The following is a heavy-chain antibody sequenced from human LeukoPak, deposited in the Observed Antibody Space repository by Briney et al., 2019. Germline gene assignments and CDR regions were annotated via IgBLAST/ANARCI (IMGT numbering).Heavy chain of an antibody. V-gene: IGHV4-34*01. Sequence: PSETLSLTCAVYGGSFSGYYWSWIRQPPGKGLEWIGEINHSGSTNYNPSLKSRVTISVDTSKNQFSLKLSSVTAADTAVFYCARSYSSRGYYYSGMDVWGQGTTVTVSS. CDR2: INHSGST. J-gene: IGHJ6*02. CDR1: GGSFSGYY. D-gene: IGHD6-13*01. CDR3: ARSYSSRGYYYSGMDV.